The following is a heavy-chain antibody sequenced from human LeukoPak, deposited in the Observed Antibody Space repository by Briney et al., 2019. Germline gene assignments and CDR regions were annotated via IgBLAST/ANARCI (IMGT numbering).Heavy chain of an antibody. CDR1: GYTFTSYG. CDR2: ISAYNGNT. CDR3: ARAGNWNDPYYYYYYMDV. V-gene: IGHV1-18*01. D-gene: IGHD1-20*01. Sequence: ASVKVSCKASGYTFTSYGISWVRQAPGQGLEWMGWISAYNGNTNYAQKLQGRVTMTTDTSTSTAYMELRSLRSDDTAVYYCARAGNWNDPYYYYYYMDVWGKGTTVTISS. J-gene: IGHJ6*03.